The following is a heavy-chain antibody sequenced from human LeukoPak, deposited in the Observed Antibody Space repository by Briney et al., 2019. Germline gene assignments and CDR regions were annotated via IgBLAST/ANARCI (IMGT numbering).Heavy chain of an antibody. CDR1: GGSISSYY. J-gene: IGHJ4*02. CDR2: IYYSGST. Sequence: SETLSLTCTVSGGSISSYYWSWIRQPPGKGLEWIGYIYYSGSTNYNPSLKSRVTISVDTSKNQFSLKLSSVTAADTAVYYCAGGSGRFGEFMGNNYWGQGTLVTVSS. CDR3: AGGSGRFGEFMGNNY. V-gene: IGHV4-59*01. D-gene: IGHD3-10*01.